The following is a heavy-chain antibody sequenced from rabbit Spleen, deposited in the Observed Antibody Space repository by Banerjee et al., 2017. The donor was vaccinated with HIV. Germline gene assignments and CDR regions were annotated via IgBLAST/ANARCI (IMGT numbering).Heavy chain of an antibody. CDR3: ARGGDGGGSDGLSLAL. CDR1: GFDFSGNA. V-gene: IGHV1S47*01. D-gene: IGHD2-1*01. Sequence: QEQLVESGGGLVQPEGSLTLTCKASGFDFSGNAMCWVRQAPGKRPEWIACIYNGDGSTYYANWAKGRFTISKTSSTTVTLQMTSLTAADTATYFCARGGDGGGSDGLSLALWGPGDPGHRL. CDR2: IYNGDGST. J-gene: IGHJ4*01.